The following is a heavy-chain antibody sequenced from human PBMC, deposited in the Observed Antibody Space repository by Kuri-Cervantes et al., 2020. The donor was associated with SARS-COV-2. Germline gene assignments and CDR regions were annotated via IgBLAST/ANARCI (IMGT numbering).Heavy chain of an antibody. Sequence: GSLRLSCTVSNYSISSGYYWGWIRQPPGKGLEWIASVYHSGSTSYSPSLKSRVIISVEKSKNQFSLKLNSVTAANTATYYCARRPGQSVGFDYWGQGTLVTVSS. V-gene: IGHV4-38-2*02. J-gene: IGHJ4*02. CDR2: VYHSGST. CDR1: NYSISSGYY. CDR3: ARRPGQSVGFDY. D-gene: IGHD2-15*01.